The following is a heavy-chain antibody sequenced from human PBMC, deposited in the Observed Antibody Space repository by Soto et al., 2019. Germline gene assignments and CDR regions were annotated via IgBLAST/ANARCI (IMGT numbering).Heavy chain of an antibody. J-gene: IGHJ2*01. CDR2: INAGNGNT. V-gene: IGHV1-3*01. Sequence: ASVTVSCKASGYTFTSYDMHWVRQAPGQRLEWMGWINAGNGNTKYSQKFQGRVTITRDTSASTAYMELSSLRSEDTAVYYCARAPYGDSRWYFDLWGRGTLVTVSS. CDR1: GYTFTSYD. D-gene: IGHD4-17*01. CDR3: ARAPYGDSRWYFDL.